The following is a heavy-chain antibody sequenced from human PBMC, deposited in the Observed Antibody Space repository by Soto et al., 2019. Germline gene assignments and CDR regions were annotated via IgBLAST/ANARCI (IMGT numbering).Heavy chain of an antibody. V-gene: IGHV1-18*04. CDR1: GYSFTSYG. CDR2: ISTYNGNT. D-gene: IGHD6-19*01. Sequence: GASVKVSCKTSGYSFTSYGITWVRQAPGQGPEWMGWISTYNGNTIYAQKVQDRVTMTIDTFTHTAYMELRALTSDDTALYYCARDPGYASGWYCDSWGQGTLVTVSS. J-gene: IGHJ4*02. CDR3: ARDPGYASGWYCDS.